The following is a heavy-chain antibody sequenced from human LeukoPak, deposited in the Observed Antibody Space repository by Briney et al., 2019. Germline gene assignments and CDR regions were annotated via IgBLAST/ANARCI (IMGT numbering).Heavy chain of an antibody. V-gene: IGHV1-18*01. CDR2: INTYNGNT. J-gene: IGHJ4*02. Sequence: GASVKVPCKASGYTFTSYGISWVRQAPGQGLEWMGWINTYNGNTNYAQKVQGRVTMTTDTSTTAAYMELRSLRSDDTAVYYCATDTTGGSYCDNWGQGTLVTVSS. CDR1: GYTFTSYG. CDR3: ATDTTGGSYCDN. D-gene: IGHD1-26*01.